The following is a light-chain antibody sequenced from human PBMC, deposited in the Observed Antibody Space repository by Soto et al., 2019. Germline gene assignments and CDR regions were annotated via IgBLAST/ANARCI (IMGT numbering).Light chain of an antibody. CDR1: QSVSDMY. Sequence: EIVLTQSPGTLSLSPGERATLSCRASQSVSDMYLAWYQQKPGQAPRLLIYASNRATGIPDRFSGSGSGTDFTLPISRLEPEVFAVYYCQHYGTSALFGPGTKVEIK. CDR2: AS. J-gene: IGKJ3*01. V-gene: IGKV3-20*01. CDR3: QHYGTSAL.